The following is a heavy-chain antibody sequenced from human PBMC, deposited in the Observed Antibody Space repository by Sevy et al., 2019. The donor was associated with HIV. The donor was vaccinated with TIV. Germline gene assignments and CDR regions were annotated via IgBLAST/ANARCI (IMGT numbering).Heavy chain of an antibody. CDR1: GFTFSSYA. J-gene: IGHJ4*02. V-gene: IGHV3-30-3*01. CDR2: ISYDGSNK. Sequence: GGSLRLSCAASGFTFSSYAMHWVRQAPGKGLEWVAVISYDGSNKYYADSMKGRFTISRDNSKNTLYLQMNSLRAEDTAVYYCARGGYVLRYFDWLPYWGQGTLVTVSS. CDR3: ARGGYVLRYFDWLPY. D-gene: IGHD3-9*01.